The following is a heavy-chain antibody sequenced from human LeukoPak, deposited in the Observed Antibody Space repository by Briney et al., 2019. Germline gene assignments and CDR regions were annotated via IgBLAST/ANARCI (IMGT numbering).Heavy chain of an antibody. J-gene: IGHJ4*02. V-gene: IGHV4-59*01. Sequence: ASETLSLTCTGSGGSISSYYWSWIRQPPAKGLEWIGYIYYSGSTNYNPSLKSRVTISVDTSKSQFSLKLSSVTAADTAVYYCARLGGYGYFDYWGQGTLVTVSS. D-gene: IGHD5-12*01. CDR3: ARLGGYGYFDY. CDR2: IYYSGST. CDR1: GGSISSYY.